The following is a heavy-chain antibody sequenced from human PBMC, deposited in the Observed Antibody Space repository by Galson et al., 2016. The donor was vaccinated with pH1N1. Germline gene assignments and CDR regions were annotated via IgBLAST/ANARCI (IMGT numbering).Heavy chain of an antibody. CDR2: IYYIGST. D-gene: IGHD3-16*01. V-gene: IGHV4-30-4*08. CDR1: GASVRSGGQY. Sequence: TLSLTCSVSGASVRSGGQYWTWIRQVPGKGLEWIGFIYYIGSTYYNPSLKSRIIISVDKSQNQFSLNLNSVTAADAAVYYCARVRSYGYWYFDLWGRGTLVTVSS. CDR3: ARVRSYGYWYFDL. J-gene: IGHJ2*01.